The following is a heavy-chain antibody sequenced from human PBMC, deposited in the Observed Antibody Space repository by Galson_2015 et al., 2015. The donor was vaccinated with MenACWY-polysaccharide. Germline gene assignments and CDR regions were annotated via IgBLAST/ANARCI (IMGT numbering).Heavy chain of an antibody. CDR1: GGSITSGSYY. J-gene: IGHJ5*01. D-gene: IGHD1-26*01. CDR2: IYYTGTT. Sequence: SETLSLTCPVSGGSITSGSYYWGWLRQPAGKGLEWIGAIYYTGTTYFRSSLKARASISIDTSKNQVSLRLSSVTAADTAVYYCTRGHFRTVGATSWFHPWGQGTLVTVSS. V-gene: IGHV4-39*07. CDR3: TRGHFRTVGATSWFHP.